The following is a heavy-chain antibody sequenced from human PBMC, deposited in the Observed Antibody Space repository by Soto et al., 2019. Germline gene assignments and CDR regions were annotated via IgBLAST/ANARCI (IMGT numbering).Heavy chain of an antibody. CDR1: GGTFISYA. Sequence: GASVKVSCKASGGTFISYAISWVRQAPGQGLEWMGGIIPIFGTANYAQKFQGRVTITADESTSTAYMELSSLRSEDTAVYYCARDRDYYDSSGTTPYGMDVWGQGTTVTVSS. D-gene: IGHD3-22*01. V-gene: IGHV1-69*13. J-gene: IGHJ6*02. CDR2: IIPIFGTA. CDR3: ARDRDYYDSSGTTPYGMDV.